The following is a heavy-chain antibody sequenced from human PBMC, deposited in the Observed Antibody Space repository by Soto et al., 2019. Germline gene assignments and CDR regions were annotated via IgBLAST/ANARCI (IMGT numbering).Heavy chain of an antibody. CDR3: TRHEAYCGGDFLKFDWFDP. CDR2: IRSKVNSYAT. V-gene: IGHV3-73*01. CDR1: GFTFSGSA. Sequence: GGSLRLSCAASGFTFSGSAVHWVRQASGKGLEWVGRIRSKVNSYATTYAASVKGRFIISRDDSKNKAYLQMNSLKSDDTVVYYCTRHEAYCGGDFLKFDWFDPWRQGSLVTVSS. D-gene: IGHD2-21*02. J-gene: IGHJ5*02.